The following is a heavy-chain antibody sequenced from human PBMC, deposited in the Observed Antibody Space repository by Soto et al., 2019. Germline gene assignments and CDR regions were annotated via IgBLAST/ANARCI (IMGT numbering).Heavy chain of an antibody. CDR2: ISAYNGDT. CDR3: ARVVRGYSYDELDY. CDR1: GYTFSSYG. V-gene: IGHV1-18*01. D-gene: IGHD5-18*01. J-gene: IGHJ4*02. Sequence: QVQLVQSGAEVKKPGASVKVSCKASGYTFSSYGITWVRQAPGQGLEWMGCISAYNGDTNYAQRLQGRVTMTTDTSTSTAYMGRGGVRSDDTAVYYCARVVRGYSYDELDYWGQGTLVTVSS.